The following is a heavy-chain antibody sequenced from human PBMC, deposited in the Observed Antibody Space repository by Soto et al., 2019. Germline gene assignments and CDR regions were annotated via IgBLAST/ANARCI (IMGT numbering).Heavy chain of an antibody. J-gene: IGHJ3*02. CDR1: GGSISSDNSH. V-gene: IGHV4-30-4*01. D-gene: IGHD1-26*01. CDR2: IYYSGST. CDR3: ARAGEVGATAFDI. Sequence: SSETLSLTCTVSGGSISSDNSHWTWIRQPPGKGLEWIGCIYYSGSTYYNPSLKSRVTISVDTSKNQFSLKLSSVTAADTAVYYCARAGEVGATAFDIWGQGTMVTVSS.